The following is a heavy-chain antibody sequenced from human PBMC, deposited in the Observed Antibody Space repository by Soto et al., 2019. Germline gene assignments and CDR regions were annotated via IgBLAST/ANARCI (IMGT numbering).Heavy chain of an antibody. CDR1: GGSITSANW. CDR2: ISHSGIT. V-gene: IGHV4-4*02. CDR3: ARVLRGWFDP. J-gene: IGHJ5*02. Sequence: KTSETLSLMCAVSGGSITSANWWACVRQPPGGGLEWIGEISHSGITNYKASLKSRVTMSVDKTKNDVSLKLTSVTAADTAVYYCARVLRGWFDPWGQGTPVTVSS.